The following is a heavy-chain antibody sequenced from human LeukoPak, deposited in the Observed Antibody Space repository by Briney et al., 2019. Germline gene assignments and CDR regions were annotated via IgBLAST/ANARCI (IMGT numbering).Heavy chain of an antibody. CDR3: ARRPGGHIDY. V-gene: IGHV4-59*05. Sequence: SETLSLTCTVSGGSISSYYWSWIRQPPGKGLEWIGSIYYSGSTYYNPSLKSRVTISVDTSKNQFSLKLSSVTAADTAVYYCARRPGGHIDYWGQGTLVTVSS. J-gene: IGHJ4*02. D-gene: IGHD2-8*02. CDR1: GGSISSYY. CDR2: IYYSGST.